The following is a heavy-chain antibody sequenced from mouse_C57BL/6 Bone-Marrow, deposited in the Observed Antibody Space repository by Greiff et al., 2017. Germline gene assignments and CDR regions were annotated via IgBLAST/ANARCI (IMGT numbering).Heavy chain of an antibody. CDR3: AREGLDYYGSSYVWYFDV. J-gene: IGHJ1*03. CDR2: ISYSGST. Sequence: DVKLQESGPGMVKPSQSLSLTCTVTGYSITSGYDWHWIRHFPGNKLEWMGYISYSGSTNYNPSLKSRISITHDTSKNHFFLKLNSVTTEDTATYYCAREGLDYYGSSYVWYFDVWGTGTTVTVSS. V-gene: IGHV3-1*01. D-gene: IGHD1-1*01. CDR1: GYSITSGYD.